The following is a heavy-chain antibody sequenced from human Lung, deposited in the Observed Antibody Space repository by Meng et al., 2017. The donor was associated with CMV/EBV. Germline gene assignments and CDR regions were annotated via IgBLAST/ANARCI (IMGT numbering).Heavy chain of an antibody. CDR2: IYYSGST. CDR1: GGSISNGGYY. D-gene: IGHD2-2*01. J-gene: IGHJ6*01. CDR3: ARDRCSSTSCYFGSYYYGMDV. V-gene: IGHV4-31*03. Sequence: SXTLSLXCTVSGGSISNGGYYWSWIRQHPGKGLEWIGYIYYSGSTYYNPSLKSRVTISVDTSKNQFSLKLSSVTAADTAVYYCARDRCSSTSCYFGSYYYGMDVWXPGNXVNGAS.